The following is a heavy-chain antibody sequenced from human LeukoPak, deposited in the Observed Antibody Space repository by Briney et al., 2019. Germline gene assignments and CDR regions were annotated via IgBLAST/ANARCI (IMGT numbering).Heavy chain of an antibody. CDR1: GFTFENYG. CDR3: AKGLEQWLVRQLSVDP. V-gene: IGHV3-30*18. D-gene: IGHD6-19*01. Sequence: PGGSLRLSCAASGFTFENYGMTWVRQAPGKGLEWVAVISYNGSNKYYADSVKGRFTISRDNSKNTLYLQMNSLRAEDTAVYYCAKGLEQWLVRQLSVDPWGQGTLVTVSS. CDR2: ISYNGSNK. J-gene: IGHJ5*02.